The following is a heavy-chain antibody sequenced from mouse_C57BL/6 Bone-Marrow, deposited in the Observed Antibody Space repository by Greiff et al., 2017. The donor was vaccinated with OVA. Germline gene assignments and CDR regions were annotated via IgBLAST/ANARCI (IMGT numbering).Heavy chain of an antibody. CDR2: ISDGGSYT. J-gene: IGHJ4*01. Sequence: EVKVEESGGGLVKPGGSLKLSCAASGFTFSSYAMSWVRQTPEKRLEWVATISDGGSYTYYPDNVKGRFTISRDNAKNNLYLQMSHLKSEDTAMYYCARSSYYSNYSYAMDYWGQGTSVTVSS. D-gene: IGHD2-5*01. CDR1: GFTFSSYA. CDR3: ARSSYYSNYSYAMDY. V-gene: IGHV5-4*03.